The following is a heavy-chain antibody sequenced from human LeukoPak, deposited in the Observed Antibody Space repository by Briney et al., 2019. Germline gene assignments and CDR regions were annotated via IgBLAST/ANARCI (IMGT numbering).Heavy chain of an antibody. V-gene: IGHV1-24*01. Sequence: ASVKVSCKVSGYTLTELSMHWVRQAPGKGLEWMGGFDPEDGETIYAQKFQGRVTMTGDTSTDTAYMELSSLRSEDTAVYYCATSRRTFGGVPGAFDIWGQGTMVTVSS. CDR3: ATSRRTFGGVPGAFDI. CDR2: FDPEDGET. D-gene: IGHD3-16*01. CDR1: GYTLTELS. J-gene: IGHJ3*02.